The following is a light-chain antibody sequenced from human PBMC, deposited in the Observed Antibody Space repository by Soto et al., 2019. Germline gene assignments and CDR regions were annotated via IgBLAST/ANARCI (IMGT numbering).Light chain of an antibody. J-gene: IGKJ2*01. CDR1: QSVSSSY. V-gene: IGKV3-20*01. CDR3: QQYGSSPTYT. Sequence: EIVLTQSPGTLSLSPGERATLSCRASQSVSSSYLAWYQQKPGQAPRLLIYGASSRATGIPDMFSGSGSGTDFTLTISRVEPEDFAVYYCQQYGSSPTYTFGQGTKLEIK. CDR2: GAS.